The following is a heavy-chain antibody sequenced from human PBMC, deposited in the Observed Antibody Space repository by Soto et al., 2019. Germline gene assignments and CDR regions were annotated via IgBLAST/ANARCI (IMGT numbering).Heavy chain of an antibody. D-gene: IGHD6-13*01. J-gene: IGHJ4*02. V-gene: IGHV3-53*01. Sequence: GGSLRLSYAASGFTVSSNYMSWVRQAPGKGLEWVSVIYSGGSTYYADSVKGRFTISRDNSKNTLYLQMNSLRAEDTAVYYCARVIRSSWYFDYWGQGTLVTVSS. CDR2: IYSGGST. CDR3: ARVIRSSWYFDY. CDR1: GFTVSSNY.